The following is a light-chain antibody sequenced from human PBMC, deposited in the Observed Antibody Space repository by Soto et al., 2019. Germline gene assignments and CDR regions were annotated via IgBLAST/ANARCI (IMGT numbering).Light chain of an antibody. J-gene: IGKJ5*01. Sequence: DIQMTQSPSSLSASVGDRVTITCRASQSISNYLNWYQQKPGKAPKLLMYAASSSQSGVPSRFSGSGSGTDFTLTISSLQPEDFATYYCQQTYTTPITFGQGTRLEIK. CDR3: QQTYTTPIT. CDR2: AAS. CDR1: QSISNY. V-gene: IGKV1-39*01.